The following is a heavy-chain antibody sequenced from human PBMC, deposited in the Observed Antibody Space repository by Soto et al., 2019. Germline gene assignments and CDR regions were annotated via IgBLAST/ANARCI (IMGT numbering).Heavy chain of an antibody. Sequence: EAQLVESGGGLVQPGRSLRLSCLASGFTFDDYAIHWVRQAPGKGLEWVSGISWNGAATGYADSVKGRFTISRDNAKNSLYLQMSSLRTEDTAIYYCANLPLYGSGFDCWGQGTLVTVSS. CDR3: ANLPLYGSGFDC. V-gene: IGHV3-9*01. CDR2: ISWNGAAT. J-gene: IGHJ4*02. CDR1: GFTFDDYA. D-gene: IGHD3-10*01.